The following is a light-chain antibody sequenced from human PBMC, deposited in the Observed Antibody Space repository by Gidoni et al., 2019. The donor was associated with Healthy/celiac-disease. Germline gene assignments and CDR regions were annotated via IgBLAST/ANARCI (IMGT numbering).Light chain of an antibody. Sequence: DIQITQSPSTLSASVGDRVTITCRASQSISSWVAWYQQKPGKAPKPLIYKASSLESGVPSRFSGSGSGTEFTLTISSLQPDDFATYYCQQYNSYWYTFGQXTKLEIK. CDR3: QQYNSYWYT. CDR2: KAS. CDR1: QSISSW. V-gene: IGKV1-5*03. J-gene: IGKJ2*01.